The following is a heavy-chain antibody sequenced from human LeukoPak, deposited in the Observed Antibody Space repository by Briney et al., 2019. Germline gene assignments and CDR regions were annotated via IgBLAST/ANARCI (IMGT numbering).Heavy chain of an antibody. CDR2: IYPGDSDP. Sequence: HGESLKISCKGSGYSFTSYWIGRVRQMPGKGLEWMGIIYPGDSDPRYSPSFQGQVTISADKSISTAYLQWSSLKASDTAMYYCARLRDGYNYYYDYWGQGTLVTVSS. V-gene: IGHV5-51*01. J-gene: IGHJ4*02. CDR1: GYSFTSYW. CDR3: ARLRDGYNYYYDY. D-gene: IGHD5-24*01.